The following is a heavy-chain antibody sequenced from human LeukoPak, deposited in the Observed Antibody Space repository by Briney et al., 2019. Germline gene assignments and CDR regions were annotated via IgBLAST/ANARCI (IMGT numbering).Heavy chain of an antibody. J-gene: IGHJ6*03. CDR1: GYTFTSYY. V-gene: IGHV1-46*01. Sequence: GASVKVSCKASGYTFTSYYMHWVRQAPGQGPEWMGIINPSGGSTSYAQKFQGRVTMTRDMSTSTVYVELSSLRSEDTTVYYCASGGYYYYYMDVWGKGTTVTVSS. CDR3: ASGGYYYYYMDV. D-gene: IGHD3-22*01. CDR2: INPSGGST.